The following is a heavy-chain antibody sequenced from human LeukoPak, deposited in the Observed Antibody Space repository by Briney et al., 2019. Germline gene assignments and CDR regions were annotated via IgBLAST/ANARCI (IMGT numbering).Heavy chain of an antibody. CDR3: VTSVAGPDY. CDR2: IRSKANSYAT. D-gene: IGHD6-19*01. J-gene: IGHJ4*02. Sequence: GGSLRLSCAASGFTFSDSAMHWVRQASGKGLEWVGRIRSKANSYATAYAASVKGRFTISRHESRNTAFLQMNSLKTEDTAVYYCVTSVAGPDYWGQGTLVTVSS. V-gene: IGHV3-73*01. CDR1: GFTFSDSA.